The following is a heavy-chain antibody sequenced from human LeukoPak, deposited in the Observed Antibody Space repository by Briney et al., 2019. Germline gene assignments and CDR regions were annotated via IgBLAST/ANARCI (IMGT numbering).Heavy chain of an antibody. CDR3: AKDIKGYYDSSGYGYFDY. CDR2: IRYDGSNK. CDR1: GFTFSSYG. D-gene: IGHD3-22*01. V-gene: IGHV3-30*02. J-gene: IGHJ4*02. Sequence: GGSLRLSCAASGFTFSSYGMHWVRQAPGRGLEWVAFIRYDGSNKYYADSVKGRFTISRDNSKNTLYLQMNGLRAEDTAVYYCAKDIKGYYDSSGYGYFDYWGQGTLVTVSS.